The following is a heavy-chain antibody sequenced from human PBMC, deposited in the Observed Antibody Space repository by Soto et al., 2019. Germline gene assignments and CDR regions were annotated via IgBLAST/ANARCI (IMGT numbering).Heavy chain of an antibody. CDR1: GYTFTFSG. Sequence: QIQLLQSGPEVKKPGASVKVSCKPSGYTFTFSGINWVRQAPGQGLEWRGWICDYNGDPKYAQKYNDKGTMTTETSTSTAYLELMNLRSDDKAVDDCARGPVAGGTMDYWGQGTRFTVSS. V-gene: IGHV1-18*01. D-gene: IGHD6-19*01. CDR3: ARGPVAGGTMDY. J-gene: IGHJ4*02. CDR2: ICDYNGDP.